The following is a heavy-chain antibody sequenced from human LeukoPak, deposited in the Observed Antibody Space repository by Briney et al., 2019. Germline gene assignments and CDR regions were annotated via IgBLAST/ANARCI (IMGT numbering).Heavy chain of an antibody. J-gene: IGHJ4*02. CDR2: IYYSGST. Sequence: PSDTLSLTCTVSGGSISSSSYYGGLIRQPPGKGLEWIGRIYYSGSTYYNPSLKSRVTISVDTSKNQFSLKLSSVTAADTAVYYCARGVRYFDWLYFDYWGQGTLVTVSS. V-gene: IGHV4-39*01. CDR3: ARGVRYFDWLYFDY. D-gene: IGHD3-9*01. CDR1: GGSISSSSYY.